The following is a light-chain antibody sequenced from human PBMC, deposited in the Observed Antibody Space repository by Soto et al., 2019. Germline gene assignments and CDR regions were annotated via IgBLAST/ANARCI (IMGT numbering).Light chain of an antibody. CDR3: CSYAGSYTWV. CDR1: SSDVGGYNY. V-gene: IGLV2-11*01. J-gene: IGLJ3*02. CDR2: DVS. Sequence: QSALTQPRSVSGSPGQSVTISCTGTSSDVGGYNYVSWYQQHPDKAPKLVIYDVSKRPSGVPDRFSGSKSGNTASLTTSGLQAEDEADYYCCSYAGSYTWVFGGGTKLTVL.